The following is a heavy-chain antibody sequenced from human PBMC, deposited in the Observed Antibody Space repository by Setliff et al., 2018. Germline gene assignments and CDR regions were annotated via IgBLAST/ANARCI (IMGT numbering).Heavy chain of an antibody. D-gene: IGHD4-4*01. CDR3: AREGRWDYSYPIY. J-gene: IGHJ4*02. CDR1: DDSFYSSSYY. CDR2: ISYDGAT. Sequence: KTSETLSLTCPRRSDDSFYSSSYYWAWIRQPPGRGLEWIGSISYDGATNYNSSLKSRVAMSLDVPERQFALKLSSVTAVDAAVYYCAREGRWDYSYPIYWGQGILVTVSS. V-gene: IGHV4-39*01.